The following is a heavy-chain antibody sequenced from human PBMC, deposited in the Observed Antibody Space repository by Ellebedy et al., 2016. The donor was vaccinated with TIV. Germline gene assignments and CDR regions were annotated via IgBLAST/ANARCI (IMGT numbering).Heavy chain of an antibody. D-gene: IGHD6-13*01. CDR1: GYTFTTNY. CDR3: ARVPYSSSWYGAPFDP. J-gene: IGHJ5*02. Sequence: AASVKVSCKASGYTFTTNYIHWARQAPGQGLEWMGVINPTSGSTSYAQKFRGRVTMTTDTSASTAYMELSSLRSEDTAVYYCARVPYSSSWYGAPFDPWGQGTLVTVSS. V-gene: IGHV1-46*01. CDR2: INPTSGST.